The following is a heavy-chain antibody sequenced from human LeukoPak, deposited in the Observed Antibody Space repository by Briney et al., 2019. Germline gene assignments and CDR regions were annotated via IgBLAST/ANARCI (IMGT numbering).Heavy chain of an antibody. D-gene: IGHD2-15*01. V-gene: IGHV4-30-4*01. CDR1: GGSISSGDYY. Sequence: SQTLSLTCTVSGGSISSGDYYWSWIRQPPGKGLEWIGYIYYSGSTYYNPSLKSRVTISVDTSKNQFSLKLSSVTAADTAVYYCARDSRLVGGLDYWGQGTQVTVSS. J-gene: IGHJ4*02. CDR3: ARDSRLVGGLDY. CDR2: IYYSGST.